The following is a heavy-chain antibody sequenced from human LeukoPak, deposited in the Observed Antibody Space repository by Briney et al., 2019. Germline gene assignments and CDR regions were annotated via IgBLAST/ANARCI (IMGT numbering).Heavy chain of an antibody. D-gene: IGHD1-26*01. CDR1: GFTFDDYT. V-gene: IGHV3-43*01. CDR2: ISWDGDST. Sequence: SGGSLRLSCAAPGFTFDDYTMHWVRQAPGKGLEWVSLISWDGDSTYYADSVKGRFTISRDNSKNSLYLQMNSLTTEDSALYYCAKDIYAKGAVGAFDYWGQGTLVTVSS. J-gene: IGHJ4*02. CDR3: AKDIYAKGAVGAFDY.